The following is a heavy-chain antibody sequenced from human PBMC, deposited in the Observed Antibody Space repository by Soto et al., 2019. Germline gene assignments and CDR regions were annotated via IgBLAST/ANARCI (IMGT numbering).Heavy chain of an antibody. V-gene: IGHV1-18*04. CDR3: ATSSDWSPLLDY. CDR1: GYTFSNHG. J-gene: IGHJ4*02. CDR2: ISGYNGDT. D-gene: IGHD6-19*01. Sequence: ASVKVSCKAFGYTFSNHGVSWVRRAPGQGLEWMGWISGYNGDTTYAQSLQGRVTMTTDTSTNTAYMELNRLSSDDTAFYYCATSSDWSPLLDYWGQGTLVTVSS.